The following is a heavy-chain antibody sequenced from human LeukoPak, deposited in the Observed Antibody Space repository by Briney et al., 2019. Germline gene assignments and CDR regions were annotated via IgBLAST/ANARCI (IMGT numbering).Heavy chain of an antibody. V-gene: IGHV4-30-4*02. D-gene: IGHD6-6*01. CDR1: GGSISSGDYY. Sequence: SETLSLTCTVSGGSISSGDYYWSWIRQPPGKGLEWIGYIYYSGSTYYNPSLKSRVTISVDTSKNQFSLKLSSVTAADTAVYYRARALVPDRSIAPLAVWGKGTTVTVSS. J-gene: IGHJ6*04. CDR2: IYYSGST. CDR3: ARALVPDRSIAPLAV.